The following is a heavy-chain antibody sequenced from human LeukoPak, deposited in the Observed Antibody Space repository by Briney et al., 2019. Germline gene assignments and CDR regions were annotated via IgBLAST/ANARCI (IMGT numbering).Heavy chain of an antibody. D-gene: IGHD3-10*01. J-gene: IGHJ3*02. CDR2: INPNSGGT. CDR1: GYTFTGYY. V-gene: IGHV1-2*04. CDR3: ARDQGSVRGVPDAFDI. Sequence: ASVKVSFKASGYTFTGYYMHWVRQAPGQGLEWMGWINPNSGGTNYAQKFQGWVTMTRDTSISTAYMELSRLRSDDTAVYYCARDQGSVRGVPDAFDIWGQGTMVTVSS.